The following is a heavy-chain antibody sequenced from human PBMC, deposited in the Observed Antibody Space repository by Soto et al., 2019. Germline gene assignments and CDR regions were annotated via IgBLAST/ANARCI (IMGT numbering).Heavy chain of an antibody. Sequence: GGSLRLSCGASGFIFSTYAIHWVRQAPGKGLEWVAVISSDGTRKYYADPVEGRFTLSRDNSRNTLFLEMNRLRVEDTAVYYCAKTRNSVINYNYYDNMDVWGQGTTVTVSS. CDR1: GFIFSTYA. CDR3: AKTRNSVINYNYYDNMDV. V-gene: IGHV3-30-3*02. D-gene: IGHD3-10*01. CDR2: ISSDGTRK. J-gene: IGHJ6*02.